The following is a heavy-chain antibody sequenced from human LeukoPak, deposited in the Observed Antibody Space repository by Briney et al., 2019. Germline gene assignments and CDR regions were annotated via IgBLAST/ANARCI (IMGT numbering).Heavy chain of an antibody. CDR2: ISSSSNYI. Sequence: GGSLRLSCAASGFTFSSYRMNWVRQAPGKGLEWVSSISSSSNYIYYAASVKGRFTISRDNAKNSLYLQMNSLRAEDTAVYYCARDGSGISWGQGTLVTVSS. CDR3: ARDGSGIS. V-gene: IGHV3-21*01. J-gene: IGHJ4*02. D-gene: IGHD1-14*01. CDR1: GFTFSSYR.